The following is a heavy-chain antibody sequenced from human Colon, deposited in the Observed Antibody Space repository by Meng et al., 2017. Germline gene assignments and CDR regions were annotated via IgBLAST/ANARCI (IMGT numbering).Heavy chain of an antibody. J-gene: IGHJ4*02. D-gene: IGHD5/OR15-5a*01. V-gene: IGHV3-74*01. Sequence: GESLKISCAVSGFSLNKNWIHWVRQAPGEGLVWVSCISDDGGTSYADSAKGRFTISRDTAKNTVYLQMNSLRVDDTAVYYCATVYDYWGQGTVVTVSS. CDR3: ATVYDY. CDR2: ISDDGGT. CDR1: GFSLNKNW.